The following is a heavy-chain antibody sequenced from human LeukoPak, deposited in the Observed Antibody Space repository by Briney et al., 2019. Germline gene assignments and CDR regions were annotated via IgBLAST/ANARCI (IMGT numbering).Heavy chain of an antibody. CDR2: ISGSGGST. Sequence: PGGSLRLSCSASGFTFSSYVMTWVRQAPGKGLVWVSTISGSGGSTYYADSVKGRFTISRGNSKNTLYLQMNSLRAEDTAVYYCAKDLSGSSNCYDYWGQGTLVTVSS. J-gene: IGHJ4*02. V-gene: IGHV3-23*01. CDR3: AKDLSGSSNCYDY. CDR1: GFTFSSYV. D-gene: IGHD2-15*01.